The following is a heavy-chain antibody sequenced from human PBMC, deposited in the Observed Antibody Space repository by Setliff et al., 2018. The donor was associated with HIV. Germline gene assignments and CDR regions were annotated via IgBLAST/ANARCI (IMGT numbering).Heavy chain of an antibody. Sequence: SETLSLTCTVSGGSISSYYWSWIRQPPGKGLEWIGYIYYNGNTNYNPSLKSRVTISVDTSKNQLSLKLSSVTAADTAVYYCAREIYGGNSRPFDYWGQGTLVTSPQ. CDR1: GGSISSYY. CDR3: AREIYGGNSRPFDY. D-gene: IGHD2-21*02. CDR2: IYYNGNT. J-gene: IGHJ4*02. V-gene: IGHV4-59*01.